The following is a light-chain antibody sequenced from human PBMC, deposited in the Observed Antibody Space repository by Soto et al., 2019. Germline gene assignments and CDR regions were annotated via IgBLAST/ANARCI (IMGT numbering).Light chain of an antibody. V-gene: IGKV1-12*01. J-gene: IGKJ3*01. Sequence: DIQMTQSPSSVSASVGDRVTITCRASQDIRTWLAWYQQTPGKAPKLLIYAASSLQSGVPSRFIGSGSGTDFSLTISSLQPEDFATYYCQQANSFPFTFGPGTKVDIK. CDR1: QDIRTW. CDR3: QQANSFPFT. CDR2: AAS.